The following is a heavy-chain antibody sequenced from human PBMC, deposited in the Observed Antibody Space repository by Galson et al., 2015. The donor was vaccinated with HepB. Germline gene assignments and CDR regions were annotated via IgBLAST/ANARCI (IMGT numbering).Heavy chain of an antibody. D-gene: IGHD6-6*01. CDR3: AKDSEYSSSSLWFDP. CDR1: GFTFSSYA. CDR2: ISGSGGST. V-gene: IGHV3-23*01. J-gene: IGHJ5*02. Sequence: SLRLSCAASGFTFSSYAMSWVRQAPGKGLEWVSAISGSGGSTYYADSVKGRFTISRDNSKNTLYLQMNSLRAEDTAVYYCAKDSEYSSSSLWFDPWGQGTLVTVSS.